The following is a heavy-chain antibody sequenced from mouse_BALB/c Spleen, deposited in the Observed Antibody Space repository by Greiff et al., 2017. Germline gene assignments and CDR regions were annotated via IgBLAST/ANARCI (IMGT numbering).Heavy chain of an antibody. J-gene: IGHJ3*01. Sequence: EVKLVESGGGLVKPGGSLKLSCAASGFTFSDYYMYWVRQTPEKRLEWVATISDGGSYTYYPDSVKGRFTISRDNAKNNLYLQMSSLKSEDTAMYYCAGDDGSTPFAYWGQGTLVTVSA. D-gene: IGHD1-1*01. CDR1: GFTFSDYY. CDR3: AGDDGSTPFAY. CDR2: ISDGGSYT. V-gene: IGHV5-4*02.